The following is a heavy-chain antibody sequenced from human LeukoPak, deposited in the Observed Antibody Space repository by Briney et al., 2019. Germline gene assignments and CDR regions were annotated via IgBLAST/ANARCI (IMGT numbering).Heavy chain of an antibody. Sequence: GGSLRLSCAASGFTISSYGMHWVRQAPGKGLEWVAFIRYDGSNKYYADSVKGRFTISRDNSKNTLYLQMNSLRAEDTAVYYCAKDGLGSGSYPIYLYWGQGTLVTVSS. CDR3: AKDGLGSGSYPIYLY. CDR1: GFTISSYG. CDR2: IRYDGSNK. J-gene: IGHJ4*02. D-gene: IGHD1-26*01. V-gene: IGHV3-30*02.